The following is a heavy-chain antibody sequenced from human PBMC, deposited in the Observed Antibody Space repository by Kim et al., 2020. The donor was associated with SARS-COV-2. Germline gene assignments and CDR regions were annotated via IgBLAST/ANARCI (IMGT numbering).Heavy chain of an antibody. J-gene: IGHJ4*02. CDR2: IDWDDDK. Sequence: SGPTLVNPTQTLTLTCTFSGFSLSTSGMCVSWIRQPPGKALEWLALIDWDDDKYYSTSLKTRLTISKDTSKNQVVLTMTNMDPVDTATYYCARIKRDSGYDWGDYFDYWGQGTLVTVSS. CDR3: ARIKRDSGYDWGDYFDY. CDR1: GFSLSTSGMC. D-gene: IGHD5-12*01. V-gene: IGHV2-70*01.